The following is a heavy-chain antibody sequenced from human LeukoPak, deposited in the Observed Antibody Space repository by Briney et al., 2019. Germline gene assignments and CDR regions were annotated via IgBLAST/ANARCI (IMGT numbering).Heavy chain of an antibody. Sequence: SETLSLTCTVSAGSISSYYWSWIRQPAGKGLEWIGRIYTSGSTNYNPSLKSRVTMSVDTSKNQFSLKLSSVTAADTAVYYCARDSGGDGHNLYNWFDPWGQGTLVTVSS. D-gene: IGHD5-24*01. CDR1: AGSISSYY. J-gene: IGHJ5*02. CDR2: IYTSGST. V-gene: IGHV4-4*07. CDR3: ARDSGGDGHNLYNWFDP.